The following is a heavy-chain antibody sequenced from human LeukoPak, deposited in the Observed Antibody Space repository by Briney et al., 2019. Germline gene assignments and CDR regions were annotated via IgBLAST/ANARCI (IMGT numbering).Heavy chain of an antibody. D-gene: IGHD6-6*01. CDR2: IGSNGAST. CDR3: ARDGLGY. V-gene: IGHV3-64*01. CDR1: GFTFSRYP. J-gene: IGHJ4*02. Sequence: GGSLRLSCAASGFTFSRYPMHWVRQAPGKGLEYVSVIGSNGASTYYVKSVKGRFIISRDNSKNTLYLQMGSLRAEDTAVYYCARDGLGYWGQGTLVTVSS.